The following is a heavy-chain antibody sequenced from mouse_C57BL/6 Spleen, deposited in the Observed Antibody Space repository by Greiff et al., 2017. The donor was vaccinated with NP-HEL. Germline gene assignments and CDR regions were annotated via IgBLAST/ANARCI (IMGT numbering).Heavy chain of an antibody. CDR2: IWSGGST. Sequence: QVQLQQSGPGLVQPSQSLSITCTVSGFSLTSYGVHWVRQSPGKGLEWLGVIWSGGSTDYNAAFISRLSISKDNSKSQVFFKMNSLQADDTAIYYCASIYDGYYEFAYWGQGTLVTVSA. J-gene: IGHJ3*01. D-gene: IGHD2-3*01. CDR3: ASIYDGYYEFAY. CDR1: GFSLTSYG. V-gene: IGHV2-2*01.